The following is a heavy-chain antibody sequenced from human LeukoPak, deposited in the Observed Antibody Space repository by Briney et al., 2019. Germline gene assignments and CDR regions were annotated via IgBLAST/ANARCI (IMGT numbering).Heavy chain of an antibody. D-gene: IGHD3-3*01. CDR3: ARGPFWSGYYRQYNWFDP. V-gene: IGHV4-4*02. CDR2: IYHSGST. J-gene: IGHJ5*02. Sequence: SGTLSLTCAVSGGSISSSNWWSWVRQPPGKGLEWIGEIYHSGSTNYNPSLKSRVTISVDTSKNQFSLKLSSVTAADTAVYYCARGPFWSGYYRQYNWFDPWGQGTLVTVSS. CDR1: GGSISSSNW.